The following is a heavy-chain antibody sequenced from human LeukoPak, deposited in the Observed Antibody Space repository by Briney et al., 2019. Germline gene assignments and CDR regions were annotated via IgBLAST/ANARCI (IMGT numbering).Heavy chain of an antibody. Sequence: SVKVSCKASGGTFSSYAISWVRQAPGQGLEWMGGIIPIFGTANYAQKFQGRVTITADESTSTAYMELSSLRSEDMAVYYCARVGGDIVVVPAANGNWFDPWGQGTLVTVSS. CDR1: GGTFSSYA. CDR2: IIPIFGTA. CDR3: ARVGGDIVVVPAANGNWFDP. J-gene: IGHJ5*02. V-gene: IGHV1-69*13. D-gene: IGHD2-2*01.